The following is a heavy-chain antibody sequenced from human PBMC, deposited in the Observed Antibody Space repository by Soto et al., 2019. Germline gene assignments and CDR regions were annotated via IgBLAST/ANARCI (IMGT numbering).Heavy chain of an antibody. CDR2: IYHSGST. Sequence: SETLSLTCAVSGGSISSGGYSWSWIRQPPGKGLEWIGYIYHSGSTYYNPSLSSRVTISIDRSKNQFSLKFNSVTAADTAVYYCAREGYNFGPFDYWGQGALVTVSS. V-gene: IGHV4-30-2*01. CDR1: GGSISSGGYS. CDR3: AREGYNFGPFDY. J-gene: IGHJ4*02. D-gene: IGHD5-18*01.